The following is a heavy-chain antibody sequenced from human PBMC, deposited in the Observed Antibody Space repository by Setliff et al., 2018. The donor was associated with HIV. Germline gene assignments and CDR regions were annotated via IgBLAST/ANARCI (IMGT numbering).Heavy chain of an antibody. D-gene: IGHD6-19*01. CDR2: IWYDGSNK. CDR1: GFTFSSYG. CDR3: ARDLGGIVVAAFDY. V-gene: IGHV3-33*01. Sequence: GGSLRLYCAASGFTFSSYGMHWVRQAPGKGLEWVAVIWYDGSNKYYADSVKGRFTISRDNSKNTLYLQMNSLRDEDTAVYYCARDLGGIVVAAFDYWGQGTLVTVSS. J-gene: IGHJ4*02.